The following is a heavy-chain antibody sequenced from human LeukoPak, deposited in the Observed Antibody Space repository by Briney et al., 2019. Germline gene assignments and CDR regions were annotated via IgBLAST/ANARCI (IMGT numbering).Heavy chain of an antibody. CDR1: GFTFSSYG. CDR2: IWYDGSNK. Sequence: QAGGSLRLSCAASGFTFSSYGMHWVRQAPSKGLEWVAVIWYDGSNKYYADSVKGRFTISRDNSKNTLYLQMNSLRAEDTAVYYCASEGTYYDFWSGYYYWGQGTLVTVSS. CDR3: ASEGTYYDFWSGYYY. D-gene: IGHD3-3*01. J-gene: IGHJ4*02. V-gene: IGHV3-33*01.